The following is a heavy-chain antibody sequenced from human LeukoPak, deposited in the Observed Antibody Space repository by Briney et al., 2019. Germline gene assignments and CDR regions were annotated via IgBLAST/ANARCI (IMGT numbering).Heavy chain of an antibody. D-gene: IGHD4-23*01. CDR3: ARVRENSDYYYYYMDV. CDR1: GGSISSSSYY. Sequence: MTSETLSLTCTVSGGSISSSSYYWGWIRQPPGKGLEWIGSIYYSGSTYYNPSLKSRVTISVDTSKNQFSLKLSSVTAADTAVYYCARVRENSDYYYYYMDVWGKGTTVTVSS. J-gene: IGHJ6*03. CDR2: IYYSGST. V-gene: IGHV4-39*07.